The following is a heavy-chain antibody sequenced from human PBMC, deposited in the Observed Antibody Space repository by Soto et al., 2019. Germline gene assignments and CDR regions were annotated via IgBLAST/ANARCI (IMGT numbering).Heavy chain of an antibody. D-gene: IGHD5-12*01. CDR2: INHSGST. Sequence: SETLSLTCAVYGGSFSGYYWSWIRQPPGKGLEWIGEINHSGSTNYNPSLKSRVTISVDTSKNQFSLKLSSVTAADTAVYYCARVRTKRWLQLRYYYCGMDVWGQGTTVTVSS. CDR1: GGSFSGYY. V-gene: IGHV4-34*01. CDR3: ARVRTKRWLQLRYYYCGMDV. J-gene: IGHJ6*02.